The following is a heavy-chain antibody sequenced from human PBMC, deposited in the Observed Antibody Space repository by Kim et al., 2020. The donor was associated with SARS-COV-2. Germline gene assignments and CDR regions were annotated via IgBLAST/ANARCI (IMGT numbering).Heavy chain of an antibody. CDR3: ARRGFWSGYGLYYYYMDV. V-gene: IGHV4-59*08. D-gene: IGHD3-3*01. Sequence: SETLSLTCTVSGGSISSYYWSWIRQPPGKGLEWIGYIYYSGSTNYNPSLKSRVTISVDTSKNQFSLKLSSVTAADTAVYYCARRGFWSGYGLYYYYMDVWGKGTTVTVSS. CDR1: GGSISSYY. J-gene: IGHJ6*03. CDR2: IYYSGST.